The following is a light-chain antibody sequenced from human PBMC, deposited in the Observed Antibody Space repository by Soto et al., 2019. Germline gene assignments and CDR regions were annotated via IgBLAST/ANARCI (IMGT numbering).Light chain of an antibody. J-gene: IGKJ2*01. Sequence: DIQMTQSPSSLSASVGDRVTITCRASQSISSYLNWYQQKPGKAPKLLIYAASSLQSGVPSRFSGSGSGTDFTLPISSLQPEDFATYYCQQSYSTRYTFGQGTKVDI. CDR2: AAS. V-gene: IGKV1-39*01. CDR1: QSISSY. CDR3: QQSYSTRYT.